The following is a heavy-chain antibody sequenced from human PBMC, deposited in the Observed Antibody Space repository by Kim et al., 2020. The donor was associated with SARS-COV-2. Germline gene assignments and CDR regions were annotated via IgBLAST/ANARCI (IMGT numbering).Heavy chain of an antibody. CDR2: IYYSGST. Sequence: SETLSLTCTVSGGSISSYYWSWIRQPPGKGLEWIGYIYYSGSTNYNPSLKSRVTISVDTSKNQFSLKLSSVTAADTAVYYCARGYSSSHLDYWGQGTLVTVSS. CDR1: GGSISSYY. CDR3: ARGYSSSHLDY. J-gene: IGHJ4*02. D-gene: IGHD6-13*01. V-gene: IGHV4-59*13.